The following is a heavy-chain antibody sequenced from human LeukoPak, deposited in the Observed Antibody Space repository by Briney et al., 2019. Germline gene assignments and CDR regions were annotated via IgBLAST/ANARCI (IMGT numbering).Heavy chain of an antibody. Sequence: GGSLRLSCAASGFTFSSYAMSWVRQAPGKGLEWVSAISGSGGSTYYADSVKGRFTISRDNSKNTLYLQMNSLRAEDTAVYYCARDYSRSVFFGVVNAFDIWGQGTMVTVSS. CDR3: ARDYSRSVFFGVVNAFDI. CDR2: ISGSGGST. V-gene: IGHV3-23*01. D-gene: IGHD3-3*01. CDR1: GFTFSSYA. J-gene: IGHJ3*02.